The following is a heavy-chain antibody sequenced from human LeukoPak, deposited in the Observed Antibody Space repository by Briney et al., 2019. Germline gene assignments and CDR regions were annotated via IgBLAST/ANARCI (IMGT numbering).Heavy chain of an antibody. CDR1: AFSLSTYT. CDR3: ATAPRGTSDYIDV. CDR2: ISASGTF. V-gene: IGHV3-48*01. Sequence: PGGSLRLSCAASAFSLSTYTITWVRQTPGKGLEWLSDISASGTFHYADSVKGRFSISRDNGRKSVSLQMNRLRVGDTGVYFCATAPRGTSDYIDVWGRGTTVSVSS. J-gene: IGHJ6*03. D-gene: IGHD1-26*01.